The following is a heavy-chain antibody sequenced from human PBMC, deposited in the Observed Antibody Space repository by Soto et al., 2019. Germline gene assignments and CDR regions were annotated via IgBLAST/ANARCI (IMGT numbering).Heavy chain of an antibody. V-gene: IGHV3-23*01. CDR2: ITGSGGST. D-gene: IGHD4-17*01. J-gene: IGHJ4*02. CDR3: ASVDYGAYIPHFDY. CDR1: GFTFSSFA. Sequence: EVQLLESGGGLVQPGGFLRLSCAASGFTFSSFAMGWVPQCPGNGLEWVSTITGSGGSTFYAYSVKGRFTISRDNSKNTLYLEMNSLRAEDTAIYYCASVDYGAYIPHFDYWGQGTLVTVSS.